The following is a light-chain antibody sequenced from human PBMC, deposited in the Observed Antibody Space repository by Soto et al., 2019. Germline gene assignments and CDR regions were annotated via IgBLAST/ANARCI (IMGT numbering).Light chain of an antibody. CDR2: DAS. Sequence: EIVLTQSPATLSFSPGERATLSCGASADVSSSYVAWYQQKSGLAPRLLIHDASSRATGIPDRFSGSKSGTDFTLTIRRLEPEDAGVYYCQQHGSSPLTFGQGTRLDLK. J-gene: IGKJ5*01. V-gene: IGKV3D-20*01. CDR1: ADVSSSY. CDR3: QQHGSSPLT.